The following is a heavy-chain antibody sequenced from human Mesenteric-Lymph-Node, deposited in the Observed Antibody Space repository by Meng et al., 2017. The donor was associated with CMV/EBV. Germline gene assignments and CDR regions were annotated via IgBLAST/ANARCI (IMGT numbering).Heavy chain of an antibody. D-gene: IGHD3-3*01. CDR3: ARAAYDFWSGYMGWFDP. CDR2: INHSGST. CDR1: GGSFSGCY. V-gene: IGHV4-34*01. Sequence: SETLSLTCAVYGGSFSGCYWSWIRQPPGKGLEWIGEINHSGSTNYNPSLKSRVTISVDTSKNQFSLKLSSVTAADTAVYYCARAAYDFWSGYMGWFDPWGQGTLVTVSS. J-gene: IGHJ5*02.